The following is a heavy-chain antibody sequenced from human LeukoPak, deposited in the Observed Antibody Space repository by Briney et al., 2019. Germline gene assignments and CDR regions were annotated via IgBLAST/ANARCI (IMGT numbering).Heavy chain of an antibody. CDR2: ISDSGGST. CDR3: ATGAYFDH. V-gene: IGHV3-23*01. CDR1: GFTFSSYA. J-gene: IGHJ4*02. Sequence: GGSLRLSCADSGFTFSSYAMSWVRQAPGKGLEWVSTISDSGGSTYYADSVKGRFTISRDNSKNTLYLQMNSLRAEDTAIYYCATGAYFDHWGQGTLVTVSS.